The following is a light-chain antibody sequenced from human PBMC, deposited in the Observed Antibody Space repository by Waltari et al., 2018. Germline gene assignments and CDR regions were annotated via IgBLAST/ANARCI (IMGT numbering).Light chain of an antibody. Sequence: DIQMTQSPPSLSASVGDRVTITCQASQDIRNYLNWYQKKAGKAPKLLIYDASKLETGVPSRFIGSGSGTDFTFTISSLQPEDIATYYCQQFDTPLSFGGGTKVEIK. CDR2: DAS. V-gene: IGKV1-33*01. CDR3: QQFDTPLS. CDR1: QDIRNY. J-gene: IGKJ4*01.